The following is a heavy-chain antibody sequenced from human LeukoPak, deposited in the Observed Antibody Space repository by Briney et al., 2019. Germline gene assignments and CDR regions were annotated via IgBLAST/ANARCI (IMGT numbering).Heavy chain of an antibody. J-gene: IGHJ4*02. V-gene: IGHV5-10-1*01. D-gene: IGHD6-13*01. CDR3: ARLSSKGSSAAGTFFDY. CDR2: IDPSDSYT. CDR1: GYSSTSYW. Sequence: GESLKISCKGSGYSSTSYWISWVRQMPGKGLEWMGMIDPSDSYTNYSPSFQGHVTISADKSISTAYLQWSSLKASDTAMYYCARLSSKGSSAAGTFFDYWGQGTLVTVSS.